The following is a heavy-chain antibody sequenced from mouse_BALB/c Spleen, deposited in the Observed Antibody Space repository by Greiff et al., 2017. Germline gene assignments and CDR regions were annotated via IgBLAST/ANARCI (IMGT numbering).Heavy chain of an antibody. J-gene: IGHJ4*01. D-gene: IGHD2-1*01. CDR3: ARWDGNYDALDY. V-gene: IGHV5-17*02. Sequence: EVQLVESGGGLVQPGGSRKLSCAASGFTFSSFGMHWVRQAPEKGLEWVAYISSGSSTIYYADTVKGRFTISRDNPKNTLFLQMTSLRSEDTAMDYCARWDGNYDALDYWGQGTSVTVSS. CDR2: ISSGSSTI. CDR1: GFTFSSFG.